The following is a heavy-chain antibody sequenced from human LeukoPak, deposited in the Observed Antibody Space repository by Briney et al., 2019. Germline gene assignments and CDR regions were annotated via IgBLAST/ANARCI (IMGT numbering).Heavy chain of an antibody. J-gene: IGHJ4*02. D-gene: IGHD3-9*01. CDR1: GGSISSGGYS. CDR3: ARTKLRYFDY. Sequence: SETLSLTCAVSGGSISSGGYSWSWIWQPPGKGLEWIGYIYHSGSTYYNPSLKSRVTISVDRSKSQFSLKLSSVTAADTAVYYCARTKLRYFDYWGQGTLVTVSS. CDR2: IYHSGST. V-gene: IGHV4-30-2*01.